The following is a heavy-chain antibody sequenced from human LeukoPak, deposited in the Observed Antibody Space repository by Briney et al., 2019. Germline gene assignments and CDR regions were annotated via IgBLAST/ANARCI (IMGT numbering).Heavy chain of an antibody. CDR1: GFTFSSYG. CDR3: ARKSGVGAVPADL. Sequence: PGGSLRLSCAASGFTFSSYGMHWVRQVPGKGLEWVAVISYDGTNKYYADSVKGRFTISRDNSENTLYLQMNSLRAEDTAVYYCARKSGVGAVPADLWGRGTLVTVSS. CDR2: ISYDGTNK. J-gene: IGHJ2*01. D-gene: IGHD1-26*01. V-gene: IGHV3-30*03.